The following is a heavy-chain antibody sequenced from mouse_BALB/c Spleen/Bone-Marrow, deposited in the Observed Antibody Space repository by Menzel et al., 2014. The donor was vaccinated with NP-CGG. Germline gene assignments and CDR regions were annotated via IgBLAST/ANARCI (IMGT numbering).Heavy chain of an antibody. CDR2: ISSGSSTI. D-gene: IGHD4-1*01. CDR3: TRGGNWEDFDY. CDR1: GLTFSSFG. J-gene: IGHJ2*01. V-gene: IGHV5-17*02. Sequence: DVKLVESGGGLVQPGGSRKLSCAASGLTFSSFGMHWVRQAPERGLEWFAYISSGSSTIFYADTVKGRFTISRDNPKNTLFLQMTSLRSEDTAMYYCTRGGNWEDFDYWGQGTTLTVSS.